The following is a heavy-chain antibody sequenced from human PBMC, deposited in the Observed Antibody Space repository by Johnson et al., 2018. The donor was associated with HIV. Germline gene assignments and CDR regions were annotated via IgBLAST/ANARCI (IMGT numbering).Heavy chain of an antibody. J-gene: IGHJ3*02. D-gene: IGHD3-3*01. CDR2: ISWNSGSI. Sequence: VQLVESGGGLVQPGRSLRLSCAASGFTFDDYAMHWVRQAPGKGLEWVSGISWNSGSIGYADSVKGRFTISRDNSKNSLYLQISSLRTEDTALYYCVKDIQVGVSDAFDIWGQGTTVTVSS. V-gene: IGHV3-9*01. CDR1: GFTFDDYA. CDR3: VKDIQVGVSDAFDI.